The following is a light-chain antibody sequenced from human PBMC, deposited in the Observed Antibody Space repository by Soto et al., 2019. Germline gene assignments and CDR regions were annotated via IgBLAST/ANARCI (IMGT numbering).Light chain of an antibody. CDR1: ESVRSGY. CDR2: GAS. J-gene: IGKJ4*01. Sequence: EIVLTQSPGTVSLSPGERPNLSCRASESVRSGYLAWYQQKPGQAPRLLIYGASARATGIPDRFSGSGSGAEFTLTINSLQSEDFAVYYCQPYNNWPLTFGGGTKVDIK. V-gene: IGKV3D-15*01. CDR3: QPYNNWPLT.